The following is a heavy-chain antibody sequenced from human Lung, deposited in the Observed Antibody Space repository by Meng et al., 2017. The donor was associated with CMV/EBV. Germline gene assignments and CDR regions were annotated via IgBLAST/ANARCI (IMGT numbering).Heavy chain of an antibody. CDR2: IIPILGIP. D-gene: IGHD2-15*01. J-gene: IGHJ4*02. Sequence: SVKVSCKASGGSLSNYRPNWVRQVPGQGFQWMGGIIPILGIPDYPENFQGRVTITADTSTDTAYMHLSSLRLEDTAVYYCARGARLGYCSGANCYFNDFWGQGTWVTVSS. CDR3: ARGARLGYCSGANCYFNDF. CDR1: GGSLSNYR. V-gene: IGHV1-69*10.